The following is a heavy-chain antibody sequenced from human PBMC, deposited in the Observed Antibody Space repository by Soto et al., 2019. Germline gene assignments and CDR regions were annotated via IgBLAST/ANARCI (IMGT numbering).Heavy chain of an antibody. CDR2: IYYSGST. V-gene: IGHV4-59*01. CDR1: GGSISSYY. Sequence: PSETLSLTCTVSGGSISSYYWSWLRQPPGKGLEWIGYIYYSGSTNYNPSLKSRVTISVDTSKNQFSLKLSSVTAADTAVYYCARFPRGYSYGHFDYWGQGTLVTVSS. J-gene: IGHJ4*02. CDR3: ARFPRGYSYGHFDY. D-gene: IGHD5-18*01.